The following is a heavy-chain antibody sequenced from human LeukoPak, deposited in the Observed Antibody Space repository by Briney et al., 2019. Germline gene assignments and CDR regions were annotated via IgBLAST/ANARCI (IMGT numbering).Heavy chain of an antibody. CDR3: ARALSGYGHFDY. CDR2: INGDGSDT. Sequence: PGGSLRLSCAASGFTFSNYWMHWVRQAPGKGLVCVSRINGDGSDTNYADSVRGRFTISRDNAKNTLSLQMNSLRAEDTAVYYCARALSGYGHFDYWGQGTLVTVSS. V-gene: IGHV3-74*01. CDR1: GFTFSNYW. D-gene: IGHD5-12*01. J-gene: IGHJ4*02.